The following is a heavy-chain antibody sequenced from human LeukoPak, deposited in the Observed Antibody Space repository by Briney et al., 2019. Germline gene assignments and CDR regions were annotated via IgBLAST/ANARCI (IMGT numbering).Heavy chain of an antibody. CDR1: GYTFTSYA. Sequence: ASVKVSCKASGYTFTSYAMHWVRQAPGQRLEWMRWINAGNGNTKYSQKFQGRVTITRDTSASTAYMELSSLRSEDTAVYYCARGAVAGTGMLGYWGQGTLVTVSS. CDR3: ARGAVAGTGMLGY. J-gene: IGHJ4*02. V-gene: IGHV1-3*01. D-gene: IGHD6-19*01. CDR2: INAGNGNT.